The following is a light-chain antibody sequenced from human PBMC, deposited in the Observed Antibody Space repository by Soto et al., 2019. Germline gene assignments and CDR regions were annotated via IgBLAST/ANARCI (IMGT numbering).Light chain of an antibody. CDR2: GAS. CDR1: QSASSGY. V-gene: IGKV3-20*01. CDR3: QQYGSSPP. Sequence: EIVLTQSPGTLSLSPGERATLSCRASQSASSGYLAWYQQKPGQAPRLLIYGASSRATGIPDRFSGSGSGTDFTLTISRLEPEDFAVCYCQQYGSSPPFGGGTKVEIK. J-gene: IGKJ4*01.